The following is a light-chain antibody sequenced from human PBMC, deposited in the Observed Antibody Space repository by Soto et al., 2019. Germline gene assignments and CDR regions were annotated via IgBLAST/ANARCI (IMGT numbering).Light chain of an antibody. V-gene: IGLV1-51*01. CDR1: RSNIGHNY. Sequence: QSVLTQPPSVSAAPGQKVTISCSGSRSNIGHNYVSWYQHPPGTAPKLLIYDNHKRPSGIPDRFSGSQSGTSATLGITGLQTGDEADYYCGAWDTSLTTVLFGGGTQLTVL. CDR3: GAWDTSLTTVL. J-gene: IGLJ2*01. CDR2: DNH.